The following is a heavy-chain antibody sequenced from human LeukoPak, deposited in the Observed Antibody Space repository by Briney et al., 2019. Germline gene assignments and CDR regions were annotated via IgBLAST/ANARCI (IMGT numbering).Heavy chain of an antibody. D-gene: IGHD3-3*01. V-gene: IGHV3-21*01. J-gene: IGHJ6*02. CDR3: ARPHPRTVFGVFSYYYGMDV. Sequence: GGSLRLSCAASGFTFSGYSINWVRQAPGKGLEWVSSISSSSTYIYYADSVKGRFTISRDNAKKSLYLQMNSLRAEDTAVYYCARPHPRTVFGVFSYYYGMDVWGQGTTVTVSS. CDR2: ISSSSTYI. CDR1: GFTFSGYS.